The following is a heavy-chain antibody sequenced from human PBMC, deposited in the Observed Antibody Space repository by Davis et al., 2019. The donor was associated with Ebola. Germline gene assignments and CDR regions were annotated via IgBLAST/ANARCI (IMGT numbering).Heavy chain of an antibody. D-gene: IGHD6-19*01. J-gene: IGHJ4*02. CDR2: IWYDGSNK. V-gene: IGHV3-30*02. CDR1: GFTFSSYG. CDR3: AKDIGQWLVRGFDY. Sequence: GGSLRLSCAASGFTFSSYGMHWVRQAPGKGLEWVAVIWYDGSNKYYADSVKGRFTISRDNSKNTLYLQMNSLRTEDTALYYCAKDIGQWLVRGFDYWGQGTLVTVSS.